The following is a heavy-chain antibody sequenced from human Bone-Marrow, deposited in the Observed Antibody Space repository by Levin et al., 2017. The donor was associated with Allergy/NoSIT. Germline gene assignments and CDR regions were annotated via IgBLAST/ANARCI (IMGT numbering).Heavy chain of an antibody. V-gene: IGHV4-31*03. CDR3: VSTSGPKTVAQRNFYGLDV. D-gene: IGHD2-21*01. Sequence: SETLSLTCTVSGASISSGGYYWNWIRQLPGHDLEWIVYIYYTGSTYYGPSHNGRVTMSIDRSKNQVSLRVSSVTVADTAIYYGVSTSGPKTVAQRNFYGLDVWGRGTTVTVSS. J-gene: IGHJ6*02. CDR2: IYYTGST. CDR1: GASISSGGYY.